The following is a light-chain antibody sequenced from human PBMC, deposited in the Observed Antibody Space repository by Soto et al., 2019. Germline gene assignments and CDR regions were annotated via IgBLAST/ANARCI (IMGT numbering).Light chain of an antibody. CDR2: GAS. CDR1: QSVSSN. CDR3: KQYNNWPRT. J-gene: IGKJ1*01. Sequence: EIVMTQSPGTLSVSPGERATLSCRASQSVSSNLAWYQQKPVQAPRLLIYGASTRATGIPARFSGSRSGTEFTLTISSLQSEDVAVYYCKQYNNWPRTFGQGTKVEIK. V-gene: IGKV3-15*01.